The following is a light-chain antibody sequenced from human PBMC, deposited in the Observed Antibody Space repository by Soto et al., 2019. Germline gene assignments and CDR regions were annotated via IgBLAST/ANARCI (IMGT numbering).Light chain of an antibody. CDR1: QSVNSDY. CDR2: GTS. V-gene: IGKV3-20*01. J-gene: IGKJ2*01. CDR3: QRYGSSPLYA. Sequence: EIVLTQSPGTLSLSPGERATFSCRASQSVNSDYLAWYQQRPGLAPRLLIYGTSNRATGIPDRFSGSGSGADFTLTINTLEPEDFAVYYCQRYGSSPLYAFGKGTKLEIK.